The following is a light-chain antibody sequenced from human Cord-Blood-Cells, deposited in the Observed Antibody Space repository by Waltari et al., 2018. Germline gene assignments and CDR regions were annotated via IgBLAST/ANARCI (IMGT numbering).Light chain of an antibody. V-gene: IGKV3-15*01. CDR2: GAS. Sequence: EIVMTQTTATLSVSPGGRATSSCRASQSVSSNLAWYQQKPGQSPRLLIYGASTKATGIPARFSGIGSGTEFTLSISSLQSEDFAVYYCQQYNNWPPWTVGQGTKVEIK. CDR3: QQYNNWPPWT. J-gene: IGKJ1*01. CDR1: QSVSSN.